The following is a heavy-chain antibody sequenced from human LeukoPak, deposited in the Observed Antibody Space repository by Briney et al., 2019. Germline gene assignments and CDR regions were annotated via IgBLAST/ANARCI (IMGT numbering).Heavy chain of an antibody. D-gene: IGHD3/OR15-3a*01. J-gene: IGHJ6*03. V-gene: IGHV1-8*01. CDR2: MNPSSGNT. CDR1: GYTFTSYD. CDR3: ARALSWTTESYYYMDV. Sequence: GASVKVSCKASGYTFTSYDMNWVRQAPGQGLEWMGWMNPSSGNTGYAQNFQGRVTMTMNTSITTAYMELSSLRSEDTAVYYCARALSWTTESYYYMDVWGKGTTVTVSS.